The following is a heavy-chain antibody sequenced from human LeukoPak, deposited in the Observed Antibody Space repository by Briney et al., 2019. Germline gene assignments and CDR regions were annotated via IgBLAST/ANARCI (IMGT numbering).Heavy chain of an antibody. CDR1: GGSISSTYDH. J-gene: IGHJ4*02. CDR3: ARRLHYFDY. CDR2: IRYSGTT. Sequence: SETLSLTCTVSGGSISSTYDHWGWIRQPPGKGLEWLGSIRYSGTTYYTPSLKGRVTIFVDTSNNQFSLRLRSVTAADTAVYYCARRLHYFDYWGQGSLVTVSS. D-gene: IGHD2-21*02. V-gene: IGHV4-39*01.